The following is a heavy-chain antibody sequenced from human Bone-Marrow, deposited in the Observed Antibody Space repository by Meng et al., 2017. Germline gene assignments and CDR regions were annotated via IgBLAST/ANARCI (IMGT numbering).Heavy chain of an antibody. D-gene: IGHD3-3*02. CDR3: TVFSRGHI. Sequence: GESLKISCAASGFTFSGSAMHWVRQASGKGLEWVGRIRSKANSYATAYAASVKGRFTISRDDSKNTAYLQLNSLKTEDTAVYYCTVFSRGHIWGQGQWSPSPQ. V-gene: IGHV3-73*01. CDR2: IRSKANSYAT. CDR1: GFTFSGSA. J-gene: IGHJ3*02.